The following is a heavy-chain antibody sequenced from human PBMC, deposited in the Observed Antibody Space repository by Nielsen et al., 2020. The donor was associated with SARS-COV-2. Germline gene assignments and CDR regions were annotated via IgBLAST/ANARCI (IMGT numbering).Heavy chain of an antibody. D-gene: IGHD5-24*01. V-gene: IGHV3-9*01. CDR3: AKLPGEMAPFDY. J-gene: IGHJ4*02. CDR1: GSTFDDYA. Sequence: SLKISCAASGSTFDDYAMHWVRQAPGKGLEWVSGISWNSGSIGYADSVKGRFTISRDNAKNSLYLQMNSLRAEDTALYYCAKLPGEMAPFDYWGQGTLVTVSS. CDR2: ISWNSGSI.